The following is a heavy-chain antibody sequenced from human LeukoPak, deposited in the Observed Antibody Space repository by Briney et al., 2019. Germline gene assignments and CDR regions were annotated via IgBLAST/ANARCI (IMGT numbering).Heavy chain of an antibody. CDR2: IRYDGSNK. CDR3: ARDLGLWKGGTIGRSGVGRNFCYFDY. J-gene: IGHJ4*02. CDR1: GFTFSSYG. Sequence: GGSLRLSCAASGFTFSSYGMHWVRQAPGKGLEWVAFIRYDGSNKYYADSVKGRFTISRDNSKNTLYLQMNSLRAGDTAVYYCARDLGLWKGGTIGRSGVGRNFCYFDYWGQGTLVTASS. V-gene: IGHV3-30*02. D-gene: IGHD3-16*02.